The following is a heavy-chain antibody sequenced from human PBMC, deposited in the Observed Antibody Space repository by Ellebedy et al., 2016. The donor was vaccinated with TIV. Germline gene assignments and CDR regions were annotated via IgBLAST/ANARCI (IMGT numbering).Heavy chain of an antibody. CDR3: ARDIRCSGGSCYATPWFDP. Sequence: SETLSLTCAVSGGSISSSNWWSWVRQPPGKGLVWNGEIYHSGRTNYNPSLKSRVTISVDKSKNQFSLKLSSVTAADTAVYYCARDIRCSGGSCYATPWFDPWGQGTLVTVSS. CDR2: IYHSGRT. V-gene: IGHV4-4*02. D-gene: IGHD2-15*01. CDR1: GGSISSSNW. J-gene: IGHJ5*02.